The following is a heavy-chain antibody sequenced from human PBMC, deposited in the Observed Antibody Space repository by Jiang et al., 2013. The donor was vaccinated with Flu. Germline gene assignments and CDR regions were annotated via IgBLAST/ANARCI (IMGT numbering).Heavy chain of an antibody. D-gene: IGHD3-10*01. CDR1: GGSISSYY. V-gene: IGHV4-59*01. CDR2: IYYSGST. J-gene: IGHJ5*02. CDR3: ARVGEGFGESNGPSNWFDP. Sequence: GSGLVKPSETLSLTCTVSGGSISSYYWSWIRQPPGKGLEWIGYIYYSGSTNYNPSLKSRVTISVDTSKNQFSLKLSSVTAADTAVYYCARVGEGFGESNGPSNWFDPWGQGTLVTVSS.